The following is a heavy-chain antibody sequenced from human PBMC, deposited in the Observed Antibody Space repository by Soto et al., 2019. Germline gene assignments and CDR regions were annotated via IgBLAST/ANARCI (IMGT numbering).Heavy chain of an antibody. V-gene: IGHV3-7*01. CDR2: IKQDGSEK. D-gene: IGHD2-15*01. CDR3: ARGRRGYCSGGTCSAHWFHP. CDR1: GFTFSSYE. J-gene: IGHJ5*02. Sequence: GVSLRLSCAASGFTFSSYEMNWVRQAPGKGLEWVANIKQDGSEKYYVDSVKGRFTISRDNAKNSLYLQMNSLRAEDTAVYYVARGRRGYCSGGTCSAHWFHPWGQGSLVTVSS.